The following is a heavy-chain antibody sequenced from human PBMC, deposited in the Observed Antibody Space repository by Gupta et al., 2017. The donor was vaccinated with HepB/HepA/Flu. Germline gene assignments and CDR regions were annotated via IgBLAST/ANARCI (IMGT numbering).Heavy chain of an antibody. J-gene: IGHJ1*01. CDR3: ARARYTSSWEYFQH. Sequence: QVQLQESGPGLVKPSETLSLACTVSGGSIINYYWTWIRQPPGKGLEWIGYISYSGSTNYNPSLRSRVTISVDTSKNQFSLKLSSVTAADTAVYYCARARYTSSWEYFQHWGQGTLVTVSS. V-gene: IGHV4-59*01. CDR1: GGSIINYY. D-gene: IGHD6-13*01. CDR2: ISYSGST.